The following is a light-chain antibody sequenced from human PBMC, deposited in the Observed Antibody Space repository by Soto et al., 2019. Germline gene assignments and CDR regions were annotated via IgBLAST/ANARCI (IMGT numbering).Light chain of an antibody. CDR3: QQYNNWTPSWT. Sequence: EIVMTQSPATLSVSPGERATLSCRASQSVSSNLAWYQQKPGQAPRLLIYGASTRATGIPARFSGSGSGTESTLTISSLQSEDFAVYYCQQYNNWTPSWTFGQGTKVEIK. V-gene: IGKV3-15*01. CDR2: GAS. CDR1: QSVSSN. J-gene: IGKJ1*01.